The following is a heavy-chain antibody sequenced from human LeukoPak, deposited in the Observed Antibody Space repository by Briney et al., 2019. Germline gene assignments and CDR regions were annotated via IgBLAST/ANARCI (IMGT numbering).Heavy chain of an antibody. CDR1: DGSISRYF. J-gene: IGHJ4*02. V-gene: IGHV4-34*01. D-gene: IGHD3-3*01. CDR3: ARGLNDSWTGENY. CDR2: INHSGST. Sequence: SETLSLTCTVSDGSISRYFWSWIRQPPGKGLEWIGEINHSGSTNYNPSLKSRVTISLDTSKSQFSLKVRYVTAADTAVYYCARGLNDSWTGENYWGQGTLVTVSS.